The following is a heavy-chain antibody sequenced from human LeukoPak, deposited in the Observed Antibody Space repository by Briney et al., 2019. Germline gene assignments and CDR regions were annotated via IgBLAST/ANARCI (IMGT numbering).Heavy chain of an antibody. J-gene: IGHJ4*02. CDR2: IYYSGST. D-gene: IGHD2-2*01. Sequence: SETLSLTCTVSGGSVSSCSYYWSWIRQPPGKGLEWIGYIYYSGSTNYNPSLKSRVTISVDTSKHQFSLKLSSVTAADTAVYYCARWSGYQPLEFFDYWGQGTLVTVSS. CDR3: ARWSGYQPLEFFDY. V-gene: IGHV4-61*01. CDR1: GGSVSSCSYY.